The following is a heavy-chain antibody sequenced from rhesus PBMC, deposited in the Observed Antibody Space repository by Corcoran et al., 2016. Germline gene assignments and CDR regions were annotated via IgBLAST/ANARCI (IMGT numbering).Heavy chain of an antibody. Sequence: QVKLQQWGEGLVTPSETLSLTCALYVGSISRYYSWSWIRPPPGKGLELIGYIYGNSSSTNYNPSLKNRVTISKDTSKNQFSLKLSSVTAADTAVYYCARHRTIPLGVDYWGQGVLVTVSS. D-gene: IGHD3-40*01. CDR1: VGSISRYYS. J-gene: IGHJ4*01. CDR2: IYGNSSST. V-gene: IGHV4-73*01. CDR3: ARHRTIPLGVDY.